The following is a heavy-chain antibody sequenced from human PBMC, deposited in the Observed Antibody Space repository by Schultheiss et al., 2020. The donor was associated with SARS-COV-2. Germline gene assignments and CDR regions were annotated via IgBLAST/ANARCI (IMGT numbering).Heavy chain of an antibody. CDR3: ARGGITMARYWYFDL. D-gene: IGHD3-10*01. CDR2: IYYSGST. CDR1: GGSFSGYY. V-gene: IGHV4-59*12. J-gene: IGHJ2*01. Sequence: SETLSLTCAVYGGSFSGYYWSWIRQPPGKGLEWIGYIYYSGSTNYNPSLKSRVTISVDRSKNQFSLQLNSVTPEDTAVYYCARGGITMARYWYFDLWGRGTLVTVSS.